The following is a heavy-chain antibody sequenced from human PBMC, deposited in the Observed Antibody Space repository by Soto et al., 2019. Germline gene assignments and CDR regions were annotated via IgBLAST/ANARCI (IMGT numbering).Heavy chain of an antibody. CDR3: VRDYNWGDFDY. CDR1: GFTFSNFG. Sequence: QVQLVESGGGVVQPGRSLRLSCAASGFTFSNFGMHWVRQAPDKGLEWLAVVSSDGDNTYNADSVTGRFSISRDNSQLSLYLQMNSLRAEDTAAYYCVRDYNWGDFDYWGQGTPVTVSS. D-gene: IGHD1-1*01. V-gene: IGHV3-33*01. J-gene: IGHJ4*02. CDR2: VSSDGDNT.